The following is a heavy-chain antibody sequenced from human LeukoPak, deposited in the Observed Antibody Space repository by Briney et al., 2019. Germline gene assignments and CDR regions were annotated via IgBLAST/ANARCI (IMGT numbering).Heavy chain of an antibody. D-gene: IGHD3/OR15-3a*01. Sequence: PGGSLRLSCAASGFTFSSYAMSWVRQAPEKGLEWVSAISGSGGSTYYADSVKGRFTISRDNSKNTLYLQMNSLRAEDTAVYYCAKFGRQYYYYYGMDVWGQGTTVTVS. CDR2: ISGSGGST. V-gene: IGHV3-23*01. CDR3: AKFGRQYYYYYGMDV. CDR1: GFTFSSYA. J-gene: IGHJ6*02.